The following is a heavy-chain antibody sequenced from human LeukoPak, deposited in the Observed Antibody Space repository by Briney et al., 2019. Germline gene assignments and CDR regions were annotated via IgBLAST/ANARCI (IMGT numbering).Heavy chain of an antibody. J-gene: IGHJ4*02. Sequence: PPGGSLRLSCAASGFTFSSYHMSWVRQAPGEGLEWVLAISGSGGSTYYADSVKGRFTISRDNSKNTLYLQMNSLRAEDTAVYYCAKDRPPTYYDFWSGSYYFDYWGQGTLVTVSS. CDR1: GFTFSSYH. CDR2: ISGSGGST. CDR3: AKDRPPTYYDFWSGSYYFDY. V-gene: IGHV3-23*01. D-gene: IGHD3-3*01.